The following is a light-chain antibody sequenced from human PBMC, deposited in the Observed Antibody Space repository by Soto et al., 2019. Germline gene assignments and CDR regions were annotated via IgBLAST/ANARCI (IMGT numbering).Light chain of an antibody. CDR3: LQDYNYPYT. J-gene: IGKJ2*01. Sequence: AIQMTQSPSSLSASVGHRVTITCRASQGIRNDLGWYQQKPGKAPKLLIYAASSLQSGDPSRFSGSGSGIDFTLAISSLQPEDFATYYCLQDYNYPYTFGQGTKLEIK. V-gene: IGKV1-6*01. CDR2: AAS. CDR1: QGIRND.